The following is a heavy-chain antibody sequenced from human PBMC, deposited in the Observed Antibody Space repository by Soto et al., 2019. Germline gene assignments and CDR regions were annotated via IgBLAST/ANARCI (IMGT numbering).Heavy chain of an antibody. CDR3: AGGGGAKDY. CDR1: GGSISSNNW. CDR2: IYHTGST. V-gene: IGHV4-4*02. D-gene: IGHD1-26*01. J-gene: IGHJ4*02. Sequence: QVQLQESGPGLVKPSETLSLTCGVSGGSISSNNWWSWVRQPPGKGLEWIGDIYHTGSTNYNPSRKGRVPLTGNKSKNPFPLEVGSVAAADPAVYFCAGGGGAKDYWGQGTLVTVSS.